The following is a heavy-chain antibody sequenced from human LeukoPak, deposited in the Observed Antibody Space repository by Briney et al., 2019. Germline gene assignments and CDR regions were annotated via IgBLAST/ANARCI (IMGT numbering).Heavy chain of an antibody. Sequence: ASVKVSCKASGYTFTAYYVHWVRQAPGQGLEWMGWIKPNSGGTNYAQKFQGRVTMTRDTSISTAYMELSSLRSDDTAVYYCARGDHYDVLTGFQTPSHLSDYWGQGTLVTVSS. CDR3: ARGDHYDVLTGFQTPSHLSDY. CDR2: IKPNSGGT. CDR1: GYTFTAYY. V-gene: IGHV1-2*02. J-gene: IGHJ4*02. D-gene: IGHD3-9*01.